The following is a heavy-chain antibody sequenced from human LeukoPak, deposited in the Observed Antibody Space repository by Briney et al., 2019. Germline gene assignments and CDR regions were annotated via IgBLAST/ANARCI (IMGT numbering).Heavy chain of an antibody. CDR3: AKDQPYSSGWYEDYFDY. D-gene: IGHD6-19*01. J-gene: IGHJ4*02. CDR2: ISGSGGST. CDR1: GFTFSSYA. Sequence: GGSLRLSCAASGFTFSSYAVSWVRQAPGKGLEWVSAISGSGGSTYYADSVKGRFTISRDNSKNTLYLQMNSLRAEDTAVYYCAKDQPYSSGWYEDYFDYWGQGTLVTVSS. V-gene: IGHV3-23*01.